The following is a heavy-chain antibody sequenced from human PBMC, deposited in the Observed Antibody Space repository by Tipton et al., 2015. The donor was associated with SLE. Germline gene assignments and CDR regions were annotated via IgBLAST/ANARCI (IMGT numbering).Heavy chain of an antibody. CDR1: GGSFSGYY. CDR2: INHSGST. Sequence: TLSLTCAVYGGSFSGYYWSWIRQPPGKGLERIGEINHSGSTNYNPSLKSQVTISVDTSKNQFSLKLSSVTAADTAVYYCAIIAVGRSEWGQGTLVTVSS. D-gene: IGHD6-19*01. V-gene: IGHV4-34*01. CDR3: AIIAVGRSE. J-gene: IGHJ4*02.